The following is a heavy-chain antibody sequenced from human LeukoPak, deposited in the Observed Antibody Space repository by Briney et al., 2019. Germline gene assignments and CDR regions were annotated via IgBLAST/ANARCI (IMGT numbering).Heavy chain of an antibody. CDR2: IRYDGSNK. D-gene: IGHD5-12*01. J-gene: IGHJ4*02. Sequence: PGGSLRLSCAASGFTFSSYGMHWVRQAPGKGLEWVAFIRYDGSNKYYADSVKGRFTISRDNSKNTLYLQMNSLRAEDTAVYYCAKDSSIVATIGGFDYWGPGTLVTVSS. CDR1: GFTFSSYG. CDR3: AKDSSIVATIGGFDY. V-gene: IGHV3-30*02.